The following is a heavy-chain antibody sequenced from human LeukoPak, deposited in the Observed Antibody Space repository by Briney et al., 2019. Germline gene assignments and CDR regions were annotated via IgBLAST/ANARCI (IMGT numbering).Heavy chain of an antibody. V-gene: IGHV3-7*01. CDR2: IRQDGSEQ. Sequence: GGSLRLSCAASGFTFSTYWMSWVRQAPGKGLEWVANIRQDGSEQYYVDSVKGRFTVSRDNAKHSLFLQMNSLRAEDTAVYYCARVAVIYYYYMEVWGKGTTVTVSS. CDR3: ARVAVIYYYYMEV. CDR1: GFTFSTYW. D-gene: IGHD2/OR15-2a*01. J-gene: IGHJ6*03.